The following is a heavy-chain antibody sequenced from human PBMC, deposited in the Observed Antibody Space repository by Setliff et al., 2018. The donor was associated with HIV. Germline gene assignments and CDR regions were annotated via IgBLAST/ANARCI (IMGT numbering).Heavy chain of an antibody. CDR1: GFALTSNY. Sequence: PGGSLRLSCVASGFALTSNYISWVRQAPGKGLEWVSGISGSGGYSYYADSVQGRFTISRDNSKNTLYLQMNSLRADDTAVYYCAPPPRGGPGFSYWGQGTLVTVSS. D-gene: IGHD3-10*01. CDR3: APPPRGGPGFSY. CDR2: ISGSGGYS. V-gene: IGHV3-23*01. J-gene: IGHJ4*02.